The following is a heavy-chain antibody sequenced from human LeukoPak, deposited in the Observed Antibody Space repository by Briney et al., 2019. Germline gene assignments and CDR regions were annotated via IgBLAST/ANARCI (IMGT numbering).Heavy chain of an antibody. CDR2: INTDGSST. Sequence: GGSLRLSCAASGFTFSSYWMHWVRHAPGKGLVWVSRINTDGSSTSYADSVKGRFTISRDNAKNTLCLQMNSLRAEDTAVYYCARGVEAYYDFWGGLYYFDYWGQGTLVTVSS. V-gene: IGHV3-74*01. CDR3: ARGVEAYYDFWGGLYYFDY. J-gene: IGHJ4*02. CDR1: GFTFSSYW. D-gene: IGHD3-3*01.